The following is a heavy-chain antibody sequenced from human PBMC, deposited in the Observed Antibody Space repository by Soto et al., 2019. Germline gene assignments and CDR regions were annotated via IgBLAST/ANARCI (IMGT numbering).Heavy chain of an antibody. Sequence: PSETLSLTCAVYGGSFSDYYWSWIRQPPGKGLEWIGEINHSGSTNYNPSLKSRVTISVDTSKNQFSLKLSSVTAADTAVYYCARLGFWPVEHDGVQGEYNWFDPWGQGTLVTVSS. CDR1: GGSFSDYY. J-gene: IGHJ5*02. CDR3: ARLGFWPVEHDGVQGEYNWFDP. D-gene: IGHD3-10*01. CDR2: INHSGST. V-gene: IGHV4-34*01.